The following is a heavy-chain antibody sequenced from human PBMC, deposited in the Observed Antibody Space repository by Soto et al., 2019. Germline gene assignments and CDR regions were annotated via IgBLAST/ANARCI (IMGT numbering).Heavy chain of an antibody. Sequence: PGGSLRLSCAASGFTFSSYAMSWVRQAPGKGLEWVSAISGSGGSTYYADSVKGRFTISRDNSKNTLYLQMNSLRAEDTAVYYCAKDEMPDYGDYRGHFDYWGQGTLVTVSS. CDR3: AKDEMPDYGDYRGHFDY. V-gene: IGHV3-23*01. D-gene: IGHD4-17*01. CDR2: ISGSGGST. J-gene: IGHJ4*02. CDR1: GFTFSSYA.